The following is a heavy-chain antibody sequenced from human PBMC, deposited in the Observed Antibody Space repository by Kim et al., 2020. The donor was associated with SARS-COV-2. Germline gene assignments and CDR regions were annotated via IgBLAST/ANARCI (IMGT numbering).Heavy chain of an antibody. CDR2: ISGSGGST. V-gene: IGHV3-23*01. J-gene: IGHJ6*02. Sequence: GGSLRLSCAASGFTFSSYAMSWVRQAPGKGLEWVSAISGSGGSTYYADSVKGRFTISRDNSKNTLYLQMNSLRAEDTAVYYCAKSRGRYYGSGPTPVANRMDVWGQGTTVTVSS. CDR3: AKSRGRYYGSGPTPVANRMDV. CDR1: GFTFSSYA. D-gene: IGHD3-10*01.